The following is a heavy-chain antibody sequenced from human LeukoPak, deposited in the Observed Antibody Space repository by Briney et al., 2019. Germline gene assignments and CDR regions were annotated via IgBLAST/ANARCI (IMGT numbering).Heavy chain of an antibody. J-gene: IGHJ4*02. CDR2: IIPILGIA. CDR3: AREGHYGYAFDH. Sequence: ASVKVSCKASGGTFSSYAISWVRQAPGQGLEWMGRIIPILGIANYAQKFQGRVTITADKSTSTAYMELSSLRSEDTAVYYCAREGHYGYAFDHWGQGTLVTVSS. V-gene: IGHV1-69*04. D-gene: IGHD5-18*01. CDR1: GGTFSSYA.